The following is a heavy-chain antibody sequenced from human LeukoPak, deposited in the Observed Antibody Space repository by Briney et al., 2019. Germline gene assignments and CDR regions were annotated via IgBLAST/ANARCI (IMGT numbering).Heavy chain of an antibody. CDR2: ISYDGSNK. CDR3: ASSHTYYDILTGYSPLAYFDY. Sequence: GRSLRLSCATSGFSFNNHGLHWVRQAPGKGLEWVAVISYDGSNKYFADSVKGRFTISRDNAKNSLYLQMNSLRDEDTAVYYCASSHTYYDILTGYSPLAYFDYWGQGTLVTVSS. D-gene: IGHD3-9*01. CDR1: GFSFNNHG. V-gene: IGHV3-30*03. J-gene: IGHJ4*02.